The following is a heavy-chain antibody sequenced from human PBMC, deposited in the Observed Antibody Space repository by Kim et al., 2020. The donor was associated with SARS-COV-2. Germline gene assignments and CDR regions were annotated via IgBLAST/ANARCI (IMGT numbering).Heavy chain of an antibody. CDR2: INHSGST. CDR1: GGSFSGYY. Sequence: SETLSLTCAVYGGSFSGYYWSWIRQPPGKGLEWIGEINHSGSTNYNPSLKSRVTISVDTSKNQFSLKLSSVTAADTAVYYCARVKRGYYYGSGSYPRVEYFQHWGQGTLVTVSS. V-gene: IGHV4-34*01. CDR3: ARVKRGYYYGSGSYPRVEYFQH. J-gene: IGHJ1*01. D-gene: IGHD3-10*01.